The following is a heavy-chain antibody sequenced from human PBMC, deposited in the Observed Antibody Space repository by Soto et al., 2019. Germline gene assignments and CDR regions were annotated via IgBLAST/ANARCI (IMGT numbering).Heavy chain of an antibody. CDR3: ARDRDSGRYPVLGE. V-gene: IGHV3-33*01. CDR2: IWYDGSNK. D-gene: IGHD1-26*01. J-gene: IGHJ4*02. CDR1: GFTFSSYG. Sequence: QVQLVESGGGVVQPGRSLRLSCAASGFTFSSYGMHWVRQAPGKGLEWVAAIWYDGSNKYYADSVKGRFTISRDNSKNKLYLQMNSLRAEDTAVYYCARDRDSGRYPVLGEWGQGTLVTVCS.